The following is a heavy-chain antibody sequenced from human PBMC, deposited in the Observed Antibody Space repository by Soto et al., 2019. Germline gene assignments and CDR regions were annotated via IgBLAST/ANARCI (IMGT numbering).Heavy chain of an antibody. V-gene: IGHV3-23*01. Sequence: PGGSLRLSCAASGFTFSSYAMSWVRQAPGKGLEWVSAISGSGGSTYYADSVKGRLTISRDNSKNTLCLQMNSLRAEDTAVYYCAKSGRYYDFWSGYYGPGYYYYGMDVWGQGTTVTVSS. CDR2: ISGSGGST. D-gene: IGHD3-3*01. CDR3: AKSGRYYDFWSGYYGPGYYYYGMDV. CDR1: GFTFSSYA. J-gene: IGHJ6*02.